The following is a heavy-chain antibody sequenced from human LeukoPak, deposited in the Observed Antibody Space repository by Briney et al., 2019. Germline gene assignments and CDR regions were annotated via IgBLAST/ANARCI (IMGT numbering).Heavy chain of an antibody. CDR1: GYTFTSYG. CDR2: ISAYNGNT. V-gene: IGHV1-18*01. D-gene: IGHD5-12*01. Sequence: ASVKVSCKASGYTFTSYGISWVRQALGQGLEWMGWISAYNGNTNYAQKLQGRVTMTTDTSTSTAYMELRSLRSDDTAVYYYARNGKYSGYDPPTRKLYYYYYMDVWGKGTTVTVSS. J-gene: IGHJ6*03. CDR3: ARNGKYSGYDPPTRKLYYYYYMDV.